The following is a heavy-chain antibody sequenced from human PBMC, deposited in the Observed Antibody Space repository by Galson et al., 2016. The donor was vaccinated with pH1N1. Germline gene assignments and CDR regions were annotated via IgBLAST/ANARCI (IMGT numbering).Heavy chain of an antibody. J-gene: IGHJ5*02. V-gene: IGHV3-9*01. CDR3: AKDLGPFGSGSLAH. D-gene: IGHD3-10*01. CDR1: GFSFNDYA. Sequence: SLRLSCAGSGFSFNDYAMRWVRQPPGKGLEWITGTSWSTGMKGYADSVKGRFTISRDNARNSLYLEMNSLRPEDTAFYYCAKDLGPFGSGSLAHWGQGILVTVSS. CDR2: TSWSTGMK.